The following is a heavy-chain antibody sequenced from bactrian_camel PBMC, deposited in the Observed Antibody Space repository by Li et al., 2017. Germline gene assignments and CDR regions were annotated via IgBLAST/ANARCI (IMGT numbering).Heavy chain of an antibody. CDR2: IDSDGGT. V-gene: IGHV3S53*01. J-gene: IGHJ6*01. Sequence: HVQLVESGGGSVQAGGSLRLSCAASGYVYSSYCMGWFRRAPGKERERVAEIDSDGGTRYTDSVKGRFTISKDNAKNTLYLEMNSLKPEDTAMYYCAADRTGGSCYTAQWDFGYWGQGTQVTVS. CDR1: GYVYSSYC. CDR3: AADRTGGSCYTAQWDFGY. D-gene: IGHD2*01.